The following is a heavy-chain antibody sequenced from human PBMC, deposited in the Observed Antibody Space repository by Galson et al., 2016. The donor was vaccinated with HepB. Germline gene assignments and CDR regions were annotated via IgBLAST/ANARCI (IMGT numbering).Heavy chain of an antibody. CDR2: ISSTSIYS. V-gene: IGHV3-11*06. J-gene: IGHJ2*01. CDR3: ARDISNVRGSSWYFDL. Sequence: SLRLSCAASGFTFSDYYMSWIRQAPGKGLEWVSYISSTSIYSNYADSVKGRFTIFRDNAKNSLYLQMNSLRDEDTAGYYCARDISNVRGSSWYFDLWGRGTLVTVSS. D-gene: IGHD3-10*02. CDR1: GFTFSDYY.